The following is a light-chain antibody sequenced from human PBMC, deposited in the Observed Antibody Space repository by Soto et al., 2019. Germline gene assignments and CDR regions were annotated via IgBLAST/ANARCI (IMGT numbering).Light chain of an antibody. CDR1: SSNIGAGYD. J-gene: IGLJ3*02. CDR3: QSYDSSLSGSNWV. CDR2: GNN. V-gene: IGLV1-40*01. Sequence: QSVLTQPPSVSGAPGQRVTISCTGSSSNIGAGYDVHWYQQLPGTAPTLLIYGNNNRPSGVPDRFSGSKSGTSASLAITGLQADDEADYYCQSYDSSLSGSNWVFGGGTELTVL.